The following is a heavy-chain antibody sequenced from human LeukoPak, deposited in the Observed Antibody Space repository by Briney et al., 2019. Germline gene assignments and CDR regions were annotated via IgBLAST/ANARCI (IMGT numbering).Heavy chain of an antibody. D-gene: IGHD3-22*01. J-gene: IGHJ4*02. Sequence: KTSETLSLTCTVSGGSISSGGYYWSWIRQHPGKGLEWIGYIYYSGSTYYNPSLKSRVTISVDTSKNQFSLKLSSVTAADTAVYYCARGLGYYDSSGYFDYWGQGTLVTVSS. CDR3: ARGLGYYDSSGYFDY. V-gene: IGHV4-31*03. CDR1: GGSISSGGYY. CDR2: IYYSGST.